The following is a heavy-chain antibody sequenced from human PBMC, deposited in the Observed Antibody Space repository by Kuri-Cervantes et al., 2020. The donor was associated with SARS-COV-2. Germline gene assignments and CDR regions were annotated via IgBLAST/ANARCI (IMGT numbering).Heavy chain of an antibody. V-gene: IGHV4-34*09. D-gene: IGHD2/OR15-2a*01. CDR3: ASFSSVESGRDDY. Sequence: SETLSLTCAVYGGSFSGYYWSWIRQPPGKGLEWIGEINHSGSTNYNPSLKSRVTISVDTSKNQFSLKLSSVTAADTAVYYCASFSSVESGRDDYWGQGTLVTVSS. J-gene: IGHJ4*02. CDR1: GGSFSGYY. CDR2: INHSGST.